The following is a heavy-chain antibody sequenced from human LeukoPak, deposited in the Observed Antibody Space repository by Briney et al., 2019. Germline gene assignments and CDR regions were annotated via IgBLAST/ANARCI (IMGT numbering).Heavy chain of an antibody. Sequence: GASVKVSCKASGYTFTSYYMHWVRQAPGQGLEWMGIINPSGGSTSYAQKFQGRVTMTRDMSTSTVYMELSSLRSEDTAVYYCARDLSMKQLTRSNAFDIWGQGTMVTVSS. CDR2: INPSGGST. CDR3: ARDLSMKQLTRSNAFDI. V-gene: IGHV1-46*01. CDR1: GYTFTSYY. J-gene: IGHJ3*02. D-gene: IGHD2/OR15-2a*01.